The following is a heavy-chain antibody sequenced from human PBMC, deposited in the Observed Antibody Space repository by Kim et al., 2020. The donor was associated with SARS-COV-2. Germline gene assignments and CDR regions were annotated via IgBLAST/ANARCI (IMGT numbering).Heavy chain of an antibody. D-gene: IGHD6-13*01. Sequence: YLVDSVKGRFTISRDNAKKSLYLRMNSLRAEDTAVYYCVRGGRAAAGSDYWGQGTLVTVSS. CDR3: VRGGRAAAGSDY. J-gene: IGHJ4*02. V-gene: IGHV3-7*01.